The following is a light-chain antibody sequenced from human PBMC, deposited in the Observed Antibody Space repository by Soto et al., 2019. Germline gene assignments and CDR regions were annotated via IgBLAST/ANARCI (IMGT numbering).Light chain of an antibody. Sequence: ESVLTQSPATLSLYPGERATLSCRASQSVSSYLAWYQQKPGQAPRLLIYGASSRATGIPDRFSGSGSGTDFTLTISRLEPEDFAVYYCQQYGSSPLTFAGGTNV. V-gene: IGKV3-20*01. CDR2: GAS. CDR3: QQYGSSPLT. J-gene: IGKJ4*01. CDR1: QSVSSY.